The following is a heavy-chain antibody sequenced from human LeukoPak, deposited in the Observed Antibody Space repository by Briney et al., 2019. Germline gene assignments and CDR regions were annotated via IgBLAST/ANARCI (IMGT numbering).Heavy chain of an antibody. V-gene: IGHV2-70*04. CDR1: GFSLTTSGTR. Sequence: SGPALVKPTQTLTLTCTLSGFSLTTSGTRVSWIRQPPEKALEFLARIDWDDDKFYCTSLKTRLTISKDTSKNQVVLTMTNMDPVDTATYYCARISGPGAFDIWGQGTMVTVPS. J-gene: IGHJ3*02. D-gene: IGHD6-25*01. CDR2: IDWDDDK. CDR3: ARISGPGAFDI.